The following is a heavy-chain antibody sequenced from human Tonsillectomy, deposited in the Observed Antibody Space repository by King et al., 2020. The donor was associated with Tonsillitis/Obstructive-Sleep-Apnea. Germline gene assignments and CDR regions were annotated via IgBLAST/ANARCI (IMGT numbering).Heavy chain of an antibody. V-gene: IGHV1-2*06. CDR3: AREDHGNYDIYYYYYMDV. Sequence: QLVQSGAEVKKPGASVKVSCKASGYTFTGYYMHWVRQAPGQGLEWMGRINPNSGGTNYAQKFQGRVTMNRDTSISTAYMELSRLRSDDTAGYYCAREDHGNYDIYYYYYMDVWGKGTTVTVYS. J-gene: IGHJ6*03. D-gene: IGHD4-17*01. CDR2: INPNSGGT. CDR1: GYTFTGYY.